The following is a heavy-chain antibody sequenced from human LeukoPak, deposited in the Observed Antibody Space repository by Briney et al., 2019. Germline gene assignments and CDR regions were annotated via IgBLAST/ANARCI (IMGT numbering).Heavy chain of an antibody. CDR2: ISYTGTT. CDR1: GASISRSPYQ. D-gene: IGHD6-25*01. CDR3: ARETHPSAAEDD. V-gene: IGHV4-39*07. Sequence: SETLSLTCTVSGASISRSPYQWGWIRQPPGKGLEYIGSISYTGTTYYNPSLKSRVTMLLDTSKNQFSLKLSSVTAADTAVYYCARETHPSAAEDDWGQGTLVAVSS. J-gene: IGHJ4*02.